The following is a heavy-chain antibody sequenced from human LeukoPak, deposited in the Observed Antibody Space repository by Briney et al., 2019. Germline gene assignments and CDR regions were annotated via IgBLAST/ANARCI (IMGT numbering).Heavy chain of an antibody. Sequence: SETLSLTCTVSGGSISSYYWSWIRQPPGKGLEWIGYIYYSGSTNYNPSLKSRVAISADTSKNQFSLKLSSVTAADTAVYYCAREGLAAAAKLGMDVWGQGTTVTVSS. D-gene: IGHD6-13*01. CDR1: GGSISSYY. V-gene: IGHV4-59*12. CDR3: AREGLAAAAKLGMDV. J-gene: IGHJ6*02. CDR2: IYYSGST.